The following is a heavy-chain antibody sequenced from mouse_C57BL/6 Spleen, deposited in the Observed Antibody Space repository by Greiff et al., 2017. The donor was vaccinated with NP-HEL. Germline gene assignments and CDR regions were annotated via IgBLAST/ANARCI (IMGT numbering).Heavy chain of an antibody. D-gene: IGHD1-1*01. J-gene: IGHJ1*03. CDR2: IDPSDSYT. Sequence: QVQLQQPGAELVKPGASVKLSCKASGYTFTSYWMQWVKQRPGQGLEWIGEIDPSDSYTNYNQKFKGKATLTVDTSSSTAYMQLSSLTSEDSAVYYCARDGITTVRYWYFDVWGTGTTVTVSS. CDR1: GYTFTSYW. V-gene: IGHV1-50*01. CDR3: ARDGITTVRYWYFDV.